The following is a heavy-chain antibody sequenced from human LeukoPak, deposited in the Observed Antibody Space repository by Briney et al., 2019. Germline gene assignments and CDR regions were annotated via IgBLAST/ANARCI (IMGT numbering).Heavy chain of an antibody. CDR1: GFTFSSYS. Sequence: GGSLRLSCAASGFTFSSYSMNWVRQAPGKGLEWVSTISGSSIYIYYADSVKGRFTISRDNTKKSLYLQMNSLRVEDTAIYYCARDPVVTAIDFDSWGQGTLVTVSS. V-gene: IGHV3-21*01. CDR2: ISGSSIYI. J-gene: IGHJ4*02. D-gene: IGHD2-21*02. CDR3: ARDPVVTAIDFDS.